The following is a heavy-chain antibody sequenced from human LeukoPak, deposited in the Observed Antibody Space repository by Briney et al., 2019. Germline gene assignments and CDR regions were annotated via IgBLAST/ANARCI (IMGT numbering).Heavy chain of an antibody. D-gene: IGHD3-22*01. Sequence: GSLRLSCAASGFTFSSYSMNWVRQAPGKGLEWVSSISSSSSYIYYADSVKGRFTISRDNAKNSLYLQMNSLRAEDTAVYYCARDLSDSSGHENYWDQGTLVTVSS. CDR2: ISSSSSYI. V-gene: IGHV3-21*01. CDR1: GFTFSSYS. J-gene: IGHJ4*02. CDR3: ARDLSDSSGHENY.